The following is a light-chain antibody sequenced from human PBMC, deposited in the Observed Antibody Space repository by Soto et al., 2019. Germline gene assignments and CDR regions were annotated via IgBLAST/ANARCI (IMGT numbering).Light chain of an antibody. CDR2: DAS. CDR3: QQYNSYRT. V-gene: IGKV1-5*01. Sequence: IQLTQSPSTLSASVGERVTLTCRASQSISSWLAWYQQKPGKAPKLLIYDASSLESGVPSRFSGSGSGTEFTLTISSLQPDDFATYYCQQYNSYRTFGQGTKVDI. J-gene: IGKJ1*01. CDR1: QSISSW.